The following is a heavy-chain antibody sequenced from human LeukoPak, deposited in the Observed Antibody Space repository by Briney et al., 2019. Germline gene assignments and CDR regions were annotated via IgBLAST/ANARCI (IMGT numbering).Heavy chain of an antibody. J-gene: IGHJ4*02. D-gene: IGHD2-2*01. Sequence: SQTLSLTFAISGDSVSSTAWNWIRQSPSRGLDWLGRTYYRSKWYNDYAGSVKSRITITPDTSKTQFSLQMNSVTPEDTAVYYCARGGRGYCTSSSCYFDYWGQGTLVTVSS. CDR2: TYYRSKWYN. CDR1: GDSVSSTA. CDR3: ARGGRGYCTSSSCYFDY. V-gene: IGHV6-1*01.